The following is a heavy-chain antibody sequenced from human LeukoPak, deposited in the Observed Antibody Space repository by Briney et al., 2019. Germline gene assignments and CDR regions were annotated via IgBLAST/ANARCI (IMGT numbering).Heavy chain of an antibody. CDR1: GGTFSSYA. J-gene: IGHJ5*02. CDR3: ARDNGGYSSSWLNWFDP. Sequence: SVKVSCKASGGTFSSYAISWVRQAPGQGLEWMGGIIPIFGTANYAQKFQGRVTITADKSTSTAYMELSSLRSEDTAVYYCARDNGGYSSSWLNWFDPWGQGTLVTVSS. D-gene: IGHD6-13*01. V-gene: IGHV1-69*06. CDR2: IIPIFGTA.